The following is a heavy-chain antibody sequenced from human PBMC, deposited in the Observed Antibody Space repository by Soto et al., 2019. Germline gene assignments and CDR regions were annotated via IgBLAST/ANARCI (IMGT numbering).Heavy chain of an antibody. CDR3: AKSHFGSSGWYD. J-gene: IGHJ4*02. D-gene: IGHD6-19*01. Sequence: GGSLRLSCAASGFTYSSYAMSWVRQAAGRGLEWVSAISGSGGSTYYADSVKGRFTISRDNSKNTLYLQRNSLRAEDTAVYYCAKSHFGSSGWYDWGQGTLVHVSS. CDR1: GFTYSSYA. V-gene: IGHV3-23*01. CDR2: ISGSGGST.